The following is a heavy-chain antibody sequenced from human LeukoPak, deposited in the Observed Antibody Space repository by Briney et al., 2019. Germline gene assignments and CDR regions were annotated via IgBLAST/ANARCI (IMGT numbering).Heavy chain of an antibody. V-gene: IGHV4-34*01. D-gene: IGHD2-15*01. CDR3: ARVERLGYEDY. CDR1: GGSFSGYH. Sequence: SETLSLTCAVYGGSFSGYHWSWIRQPPGKGLEWIGETSHSGSTNYNPSLESRVTISADTSKNQFSLKLTSVTAADTAVYYCARVERLGYEDYWGQGTLVTVSS. CDR2: TSHSGST. J-gene: IGHJ4*02.